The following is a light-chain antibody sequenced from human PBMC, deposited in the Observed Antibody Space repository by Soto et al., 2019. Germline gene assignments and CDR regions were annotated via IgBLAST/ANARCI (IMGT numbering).Light chain of an antibody. CDR1: QTISSW. Sequence: DIQMTQSPSTLSGSVGDRVTITCRASQTISSWLAWYQQKPGKAPKLLIYKASSLESGVPSRFSGSGSGTEFTLTISSLQPDDFATYSCQQYNSYWTFGQGTKVDI. J-gene: IGKJ1*01. V-gene: IGKV1-5*03. CDR2: KAS. CDR3: QQYNSYWT.